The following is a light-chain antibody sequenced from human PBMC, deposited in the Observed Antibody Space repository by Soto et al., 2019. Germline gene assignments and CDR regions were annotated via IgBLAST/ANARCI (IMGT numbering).Light chain of an antibody. CDR3: QHYNSYSEA. V-gene: IGKV1-5*01. Sequence: IHMTHSPSTLSASLRYRFTITFRASQSISSWLAWYQQKPGKAPKLLIYDASSLESGVPSRFSGGGSGTEFTLTISSLQPDDFATYYCQHYNSYSEAFGQGTKVDI. CDR2: DAS. J-gene: IGKJ1*01. CDR1: QSISSW.